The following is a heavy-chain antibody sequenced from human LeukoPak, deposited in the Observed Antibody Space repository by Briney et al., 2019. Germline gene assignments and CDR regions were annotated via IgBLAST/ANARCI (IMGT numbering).Heavy chain of an antibody. CDR3: ARGGAGSAAMFSWFDP. J-gene: IGHJ5*02. V-gene: IGHV1-2*02. Sequence: ASVKVSCKASGYTFTGYYMHWVRQAPGQGLEWMGWINPNSGGTNYAQKLKGRVTMTRDTSISTAYMELSRLRPDDTAVYYCARGGAGSAAMFSWFDPWGQGTLVTVSS. D-gene: IGHD2-2*01. CDR2: INPNSGGT. CDR1: GYTFTGYY.